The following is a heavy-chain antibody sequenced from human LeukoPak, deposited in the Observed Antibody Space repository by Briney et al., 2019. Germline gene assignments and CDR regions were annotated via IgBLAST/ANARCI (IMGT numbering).Heavy chain of an antibody. CDR1: GYTFTSYY. D-gene: IGHD6-13*01. CDR2: INPSGGST. Sequence: ASVKVSCKASGYTFTSYYMHWVRQAPGQGLEWTGIINPSGGSTSYAQKFQGRVTMTRDTSTSTVYMELSSLRSEDTAVYYCARDLRYSSSWYRYYFDYWGQGTLVTVSS. V-gene: IGHV1-46*01. J-gene: IGHJ4*02. CDR3: ARDLRYSSSWYRYYFDY.